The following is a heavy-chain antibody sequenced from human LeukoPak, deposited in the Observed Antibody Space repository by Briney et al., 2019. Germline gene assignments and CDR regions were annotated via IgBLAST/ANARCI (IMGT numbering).Heavy chain of an antibody. CDR3: ARGIAAAGTFDY. Sequence: ASVKASCKASGYTFTGYYMHWVRQAPGQGLEWMGWINPNSGGTNYAQKFQGRVTMTRDTSISTACMELSRLRSDDTAVYYCARGIAAAGTFDYWGQGTLVTSPQ. CDR1: GYTFTGYY. CDR2: INPNSGGT. D-gene: IGHD6-13*01. J-gene: IGHJ4*02. V-gene: IGHV1-2*02.